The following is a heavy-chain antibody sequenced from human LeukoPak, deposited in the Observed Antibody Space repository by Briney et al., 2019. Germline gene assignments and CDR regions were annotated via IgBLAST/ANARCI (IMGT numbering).Heavy chain of an antibody. D-gene: IGHD1-26*01. J-gene: IGHJ4*02. CDR1: GASISSYY. V-gene: IGHV4-4*07. Sequence: SETLSLTCTVSGASISSYYGSWIRQPAGKGLEWIGRIYTSGSTNYNASLKSRVSMSVDTSKNQFSLKLSSVTAADTAVFYCARENSGSYREFDYWGQGTLVTVSS. CDR3: ARENSGSYREFDY. CDR2: IYTSGST.